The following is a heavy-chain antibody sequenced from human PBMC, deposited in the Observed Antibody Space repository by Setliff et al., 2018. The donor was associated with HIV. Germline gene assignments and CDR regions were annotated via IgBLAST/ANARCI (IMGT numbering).Heavy chain of an antibody. D-gene: IGHD3-16*01. J-gene: IGHJ6*03. CDR3: AGSKKRGDYYYYYYYMDV. CDR2: IYYSGST. V-gene: IGHV4-31*02. CDR1: GGSISSGGYY. Sequence: KPSETLSLTCTVSGGSISSGGYYWSWIRQHPGKGLEWIGYIYYSGSTYYNPSLKSRVTISVDTSKNQFSLKLSSVTAADTAVYYCAGSKKRGDYYYYYYYMDVWGKGTTVTVSS.